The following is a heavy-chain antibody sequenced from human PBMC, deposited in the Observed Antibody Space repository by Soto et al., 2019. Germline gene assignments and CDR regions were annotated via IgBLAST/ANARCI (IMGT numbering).Heavy chain of an antibody. CDR2: IIPSFGTA. V-gene: IGHV1-69*12. CDR1: GGTFSSYA. D-gene: IGHD2-2*01. Sequence: QVQLVQSGAEVKKPGSSVKVSCKASGGTFSSYAISWVRQAPGQGLEWMGGIIPSFGTANYAQKFQGRVTITEYESQSTAYMELSRVRSEDTAVYYCARAECISPSCYAYYYYYYGMDVWGHGTTVTVSS. CDR3: ARAECISPSCYAYYYYYYGMDV. J-gene: IGHJ6*02.